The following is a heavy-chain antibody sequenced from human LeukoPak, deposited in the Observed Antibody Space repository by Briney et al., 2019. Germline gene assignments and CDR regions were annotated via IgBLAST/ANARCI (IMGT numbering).Heavy chain of an antibody. CDR1: RFTVSINY. J-gene: IGHJ4*02. CDR3: ARVGDDFWSGYSAPLTG. D-gene: IGHD3-3*01. V-gene: IGHV3-53*01. Sequence: GGSLRLSCAASRFTVSINYMRWVRQAPRKGLESVSVIYSGGSTYYADSVKGRFTISRDNSKNTLYLQMNSLRAEDTAVYYCARVGDDFWSGYSAPLTGWGQGTLVTVSS. CDR2: IYSGGST.